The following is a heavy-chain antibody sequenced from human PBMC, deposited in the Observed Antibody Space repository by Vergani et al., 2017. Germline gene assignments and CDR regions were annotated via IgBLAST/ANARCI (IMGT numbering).Heavy chain of an antibody. CDR3: AREVGTLEWLLSFEYYYYGMDV. J-gene: IGHJ6*02. D-gene: IGHD3-3*01. CDR1: GFTFSSYA. V-gene: IGHV3-23*04. Sequence: EVQLVESGGGLVQPGGSLKLSCAASGFTFSSYAMSWVRQAPGKGLEWVSAISGSGGSTYYADSVKGRFTISRDNSKNTLYLQMNSLRAEDTAVYYCAREVGTLEWLLSFEYYYYGMDVWGQGTTVTVSS. CDR2: ISGSGGST.